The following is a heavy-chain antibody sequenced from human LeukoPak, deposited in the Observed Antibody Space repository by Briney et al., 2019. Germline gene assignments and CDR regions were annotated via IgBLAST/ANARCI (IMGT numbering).Heavy chain of an antibody. CDR1: GFTVSSNY. D-gene: IGHD3-16*01. J-gene: IGHJ4*02. V-gene: IGHV3-53*01. Sequence: GGSLRLSCAASGFTVSSNYMSWVRQAPGKGLEWVSVIYSGGSTYYADSVKGRFTISRDNSKNTLYLQMNSLRAEDTAVYNCAKKLRGTYSFDCWGQGTLVTVSS. CDR3: AKKLRGTYSFDC. CDR2: IYSGGST.